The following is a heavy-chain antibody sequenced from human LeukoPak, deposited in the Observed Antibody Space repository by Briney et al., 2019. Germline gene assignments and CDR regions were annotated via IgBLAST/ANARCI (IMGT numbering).Heavy chain of an antibody. Sequence: SETLSLTCAVYGGSFSGYYWSWIRQPPGKGLEWIGEINHSGSTNYNPSLKSRVTISVDTSKNLFSLKLSSVTAADTAVYYCARGRSYEYYYDSSGSDYWGQGTLVTVSS. D-gene: IGHD3-22*01. V-gene: IGHV4-34*01. CDR3: ARGRSYEYYYDSSGSDY. CDR1: GGSFSGYY. J-gene: IGHJ4*02. CDR2: INHSGST.